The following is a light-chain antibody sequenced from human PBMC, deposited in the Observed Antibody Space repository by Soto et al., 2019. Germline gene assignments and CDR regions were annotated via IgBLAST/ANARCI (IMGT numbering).Light chain of an antibody. V-gene: IGKV2-30*02. Sequence: VMTQSPLSLPVTLGQPASISCRSSQSLVHSDGNTYLNWFQQRPGQSPRRLIYNVSNRGSGVPDRFSGSGSGTDFKLKISRVEAEDVGVYYCIQGTHWPWTFGQGTKVEIK. CDR1: QSLVHSDGNTY. J-gene: IGKJ1*01. CDR3: IQGTHWPWT. CDR2: NVS.